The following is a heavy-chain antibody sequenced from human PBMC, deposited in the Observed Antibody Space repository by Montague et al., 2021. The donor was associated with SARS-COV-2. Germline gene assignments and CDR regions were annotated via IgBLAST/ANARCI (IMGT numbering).Heavy chain of an antibody. V-gene: IGHV4-31*03. CDR1: GGSISSGGYY. J-gene: IGHJ3*02. CDR3: ARDSGYYDSSSYSYDAFDI. Sequence: TLSLTCTVSGGSISSGGYYWSRIRQHPGKGLEWIGYIYHTGSTHYNPSLKSRVTISKETSKNHFSLNLSSVTAADSAVYYCARDSGYYDSSSYSYDAFDIWGQGTKVTVSS. D-gene: IGHD3-22*01. CDR2: IYHTGST.